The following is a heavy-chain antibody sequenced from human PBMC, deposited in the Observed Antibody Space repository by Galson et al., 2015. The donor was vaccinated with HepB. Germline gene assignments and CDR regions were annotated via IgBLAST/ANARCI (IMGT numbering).Heavy chain of an antibody. CDR2: ISGNGGST. Sequence: SLRLSCAASGFTFSTFAMSWVRQAPGKGLEWVSGISGNGGSTYYADSVKGRFTISRDNSKNTLYLQMNSLGVEDTAVYYCAKDRPHYIVLIPAAIEGASDIWGQGTMVTVSS. CDR1: GFTFSTFA. D-gene: IGHD2-2*01. CDR3: AKDRPHYIVLIPAAIEGASDI. J-gene: IGHJ3*02. V-gene: IGHV3-23*01.